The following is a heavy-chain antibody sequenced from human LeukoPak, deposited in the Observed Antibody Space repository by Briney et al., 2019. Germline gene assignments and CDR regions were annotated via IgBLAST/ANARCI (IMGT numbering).Heavy chain of an antibody. J-gene: IGHJ3*01. CDR3: ARHLGMVGATRDAFDL. CDR2: IYPGDYDT. V-gene: IGHV5-51*01. Sequence: GESLQISCKGSGYGFITYWIGWVRQMPGKGLEWMGIIYPGDYDTRYGPSFQGQVIISADKSISTAYLQWSSLKASDTAMYYCARHLGMVGATRDAFDLWGQGTMVTVSS. CDR1: GYGFITYW. D-gene: IGHD1-26*01.